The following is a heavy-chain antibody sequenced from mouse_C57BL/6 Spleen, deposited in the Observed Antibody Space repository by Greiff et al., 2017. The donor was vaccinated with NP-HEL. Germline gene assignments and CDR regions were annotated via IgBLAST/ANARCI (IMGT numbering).Heavy chain of an antibody. V-gene: IGHV1-82*01. J-gene: IGHJ2*01. CDR1: GYAFSSSW. D-gene: IGHD1-1*01. Sequence: QVQLQQSGPELVKPGASVKISCKASGYAFSSSWMNWVKQRPGKGLEWIGRIYPGDGDTNYNGKFKGKATLTADKSSSTAYMQLSSLTSEDSAVYFCATYYGSSHYFDYWGKGTTLTVSS. CDR2: IYPGDGDT. CDR3: ATYYGSSHYFDY.